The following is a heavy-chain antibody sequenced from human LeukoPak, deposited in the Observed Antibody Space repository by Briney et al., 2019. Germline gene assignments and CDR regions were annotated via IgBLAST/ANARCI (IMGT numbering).Heavy chain of an antibody. CDR3: ARYDVWGSYRAFDY. Sequence: SETLSLTCTVSGGSISSYYWSWIRKPPGQGLERIGYIYYSGSTNYNPSLKSRVTISVDTSKNQFSLKLSSVTAADTAVYYCARYDVWGSYRAFDYWGQGTLVTVSS. CDR1: GGSISSYY. V-gene: IGHV4-59*01. J-gene: IGHJ4*02. CDR2: IYYSGST. D-gene: IGHD3-16*02.